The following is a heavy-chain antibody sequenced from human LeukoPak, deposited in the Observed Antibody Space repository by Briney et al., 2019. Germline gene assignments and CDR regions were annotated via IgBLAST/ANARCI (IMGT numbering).Heavy chain of an antibody. V-gene: IGHV1-18*01. CDR3: ARAVGGIVVVGAYYFDY. CDR1: GYTFTSYG. D-gene: IGHD2-15*01. J-gene: IGHJ4*02. CDR2: ISAYNGNT. Sequence: GASVKVSCKASGYTFTSYGISWVRQAPGQGLEWMGWISAYNGNTNYAQKLQGRVTMTTDTSTSTAYKELRSLRSDDTAVYYCARAVGGIVVVGAYYFDYWGQGTLVTVSS.